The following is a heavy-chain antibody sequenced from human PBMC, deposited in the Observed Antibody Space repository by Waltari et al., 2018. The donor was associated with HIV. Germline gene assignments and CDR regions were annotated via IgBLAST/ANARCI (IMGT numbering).Heavy chain of an antibody. D-gene: IGHD3-22*01. CDR1: GLTFSKYA. V-gene: IGHV3-23*01. CDR3: ATLDYDTRNSFEI. CDR2: ISGGGGNS. Sequence: EVQLFESGGGFVQPGGSLRLSCAASGLTFSKYARSWVRQAPGRGLGWFSAISGGGGNSYYGDSVKGRFTVSRDDSKNTLYLEMTSLRAEDTAVYYCATLDYDTRNSFEIWGQGTVVTVSS. J-gene: IGHJ3*02.